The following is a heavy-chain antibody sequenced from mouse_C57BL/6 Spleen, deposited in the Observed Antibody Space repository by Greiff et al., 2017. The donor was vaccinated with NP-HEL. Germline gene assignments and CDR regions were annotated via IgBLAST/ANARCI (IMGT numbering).Heavy chain of an antibody. D-gene: IGHD3-2*02. Sequence: VQLQQSGAELVRPGASVTLSCKASGYTFTDYEMHWVKQTPVHGLEWIRAIDPETGGTAYNQKFKGKAILTADKSSSTAYMELRSLTSEDSAVYYCTRSGAQATDYWGQGTTLTVSS. J-gene: IGHJ2*01. CDR2: IDPETGGT. CDR3: TRSGAQATDY. V-gene: IGHV1-15*01. CDR1: GYTFTDYE.